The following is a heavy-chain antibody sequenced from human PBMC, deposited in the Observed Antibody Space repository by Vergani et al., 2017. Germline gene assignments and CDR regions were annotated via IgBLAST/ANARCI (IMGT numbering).Heavy chain of an antibody. D-gene: IGHD6-25*01. CDR3: ARERQRHSDAFDI. Sequence: EVQLVESGGGVVQPGRSLRLSCAASGFTFSSYAMHWVRQAPGKGLVWVSRINSDGSSTSYADSVKGRFTISRDNAKNTLYLQMNSLRAEDTAVYYCARERQRHSDAFDIWGQGTMVTVSS. V-gene: IGHV3-74*01. CDR2: INSDGSST. J-gene: IGHJ3*02. CDR1: GFTFSSYA.